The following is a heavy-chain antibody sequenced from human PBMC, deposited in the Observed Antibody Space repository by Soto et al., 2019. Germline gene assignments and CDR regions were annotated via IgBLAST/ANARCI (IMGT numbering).Heavy chain of an antibody. Sequence: GGSLKLSCAASGFTFRNHGMHWVRLAPGKGLEWVAVIWYDGSEKYYADSVKGRFTISRDNSKNTLYLQMNSLRGEDTAVYYCARDLGWPAARFDPWGQGTLVTVSS. CDR1: GFTFRNHG. CDR2: IWYDGSEK. D-gene: IGHD2-2*01. CDR3: ARDLGWPAARFDP. V-gene: IGHV3-33*01. J-gene: IGHJ5*02.